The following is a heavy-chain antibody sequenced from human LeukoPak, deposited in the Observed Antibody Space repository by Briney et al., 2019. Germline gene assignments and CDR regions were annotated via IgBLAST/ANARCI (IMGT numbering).Heavy chain of an antibody. D-gene: IGHD3-22*01. Sequence: GASVKVSCKASVGTFSSYAISWVRQAPGQGLEWMGGIIPIFGTANYAQKFQARVTITADESTSTAYMELSSLRSEDTAAYYCARLGPYYDSSGYGEYNWFDPWGQGTLVTVSS. CDR3: ARLGPYYDSSGYGEYNWFDP. CDR1: VGTFSSYA. V-gene: IGHV1-69*13. J-gene: IGHJ5*02. CDR2: IIPIFGTA.